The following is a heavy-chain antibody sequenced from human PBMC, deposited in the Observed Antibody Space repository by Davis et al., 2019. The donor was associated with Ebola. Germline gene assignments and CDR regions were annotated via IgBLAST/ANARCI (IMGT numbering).Heavy chain of an antibody. D-gene: IGHD2-2*01. CDR2: ISSSSSYI. CDR3: ARDSQIHCSSTSCYRKYFDY. Sequence: GGSLRLSCAASGFTFSSYSMNWVRQAPGKGLEWVSSISSSSSYIYYADSVKGRFTISRDNAKNSLYLQMNSLRAEDTAVYYCARDSQIHCSSTSCYRKYFDYWGQGTLVTVSS. V-gene: IGHV3-21*01. J-gene: IGHJ4*02. CDR1: GFTFSSYS.